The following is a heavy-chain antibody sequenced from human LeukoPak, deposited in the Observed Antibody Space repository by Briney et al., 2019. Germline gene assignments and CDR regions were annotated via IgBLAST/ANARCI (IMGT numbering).Heavy chain of an antibody. J-gene: IGHJ6*03. CDR3: ARGYGSGSYYTPPYYYYMDV. V-gene: IGHV1-2*02. CDR2: INPNSGGT. Sequence: ASVKVSCKASGYTFTGYYMHWVRQAPGLGLEWMGWINPNSGGTNYAQKFQGRVTMTRDTSISTAYMELSRLRSDDTAVYYCARGYGSGSYYTPPYYYYMDVWGKGTTVTVSS. CDR1: GYTFTGYY. D-gene: IGHD3-10*01.